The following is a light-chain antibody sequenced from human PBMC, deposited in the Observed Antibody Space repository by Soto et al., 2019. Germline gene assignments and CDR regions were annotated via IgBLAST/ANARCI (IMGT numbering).Light chain of an antibody. V-gene: IGLV2-23*02. CDR1: SDDIGNFNL. J-gene: IGLJ3*02. Sequence: TAPGRVSGSTGEAITASYNGSSDDIGNFNLVSWYQQYPGKAPKLILYEVNKRPLRVSDRLSGSKSGNTASLTISGLQAEDEADYHCCSYAGSRWMFGGGTKVTVL. CDR3: CSYAGSRWM. CDR2: EVN.